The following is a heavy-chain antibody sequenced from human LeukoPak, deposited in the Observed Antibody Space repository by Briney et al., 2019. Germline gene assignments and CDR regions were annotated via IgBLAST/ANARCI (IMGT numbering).Heavy chain of an antibody. Sequence: ASVKVPCKASGYTFTAYYIHWVRQAPGQGLEWMGWISPNSGGTDYAQKFQGRVTMTRDTSISTAHVELSSLTSDDTAVYYCAIQPWGSGNNWYFDLWGRGTLVTVSS. CDR1: GYTFTAYY. J-gene: IGHJ2*01. CDR2: ISPNSGGT. CDR3: AIQPWGSGNNWYFDL. V-gene: IGHV1-2*02. D-gene: IGHD7-27*01.